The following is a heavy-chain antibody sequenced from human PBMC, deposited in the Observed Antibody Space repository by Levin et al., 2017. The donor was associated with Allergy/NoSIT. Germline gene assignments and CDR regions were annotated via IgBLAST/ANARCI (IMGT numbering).Heavy chain of an antibody. V-gene: IGHV3-30*04. CDR1: EFNFNRYA. CDR2: ISSNGENK. Sequence: QSGGSLRLSCAASEFNFNRYALHWVRQAPGKGLEWVAVISSNGENKYYADSVQGRFTISRDNAKNTLFLQMDSLKAEDTAVYYCARDTYGSGTDYFSYYGMDLWGQGTTVTVSS. J-gene: IGHJ6*02. CDR3: ARDTYGSGTDYFSYYGMDL. D-gene: IGHD3-10*01.